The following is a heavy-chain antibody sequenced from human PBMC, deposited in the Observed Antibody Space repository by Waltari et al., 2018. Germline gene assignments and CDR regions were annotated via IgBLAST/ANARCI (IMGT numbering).Heavy chain of an antibody. CDR3: VRARDIVLMVYAFDI. CDR1: GYTFTGYY. J-gene: IGHJ3*02. CDR2: INPNSGGT. Sequence: QVQLVQSGAEVKKPGASVKVSCKASGYTFTGYYMHWVRQAPGQGLEWMGRINPNSGGTNYAQKFQGRVTMTRDTSISTAYMELSRLRSDDTAVYYCVRARDIVLMVYAFDIWGQGTMVTVSS. D-gene: IGHD2-8*01. V-gene: IGHV1-2*06.